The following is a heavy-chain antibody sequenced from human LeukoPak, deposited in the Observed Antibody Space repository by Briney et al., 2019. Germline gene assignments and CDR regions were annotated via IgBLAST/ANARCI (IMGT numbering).Heavy chain of an antibody. V-gene: IGHV1-69*13. CDR3: ARGGYCGGDCYHNGWFDP. D-gene: IGHD2-21*02. CDR2: IIPIFGTA. CDR1: GYTFTSYG. J-gene: IGHJ5*02. Sequence: GASVKVSCKASGYTFTSYGISWVRQAPGQGLEWMGGIIPIFGTANYAQKFQGRVTITADESTSTAYMELSSLRSEDTAVYYCARGGYCGGDCYHNGWFDPWGQGTLVTVSS.